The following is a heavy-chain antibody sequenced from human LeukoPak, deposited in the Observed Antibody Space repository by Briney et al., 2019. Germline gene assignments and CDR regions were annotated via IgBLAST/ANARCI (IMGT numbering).Heavy chain of an antibody. CDR2: INWNGGSI. CDR3: ARVATMVRVPLDALDI. V-gene: IGHV3-20*04. CDR1: GFAFDDYG. J-gene: IGHJ3*02. D-gene: IGHD3-10*01. Sequence: GGSLRLSCAASGFAFDDYGMSWVRQAPGKGLEWVSGINWNGGSIGYADSVKGRFTISRDNAKNSLYLQMNSLRAEDTAVYYCARVATMVRVPLDALDIWGQGTMVSVSS.